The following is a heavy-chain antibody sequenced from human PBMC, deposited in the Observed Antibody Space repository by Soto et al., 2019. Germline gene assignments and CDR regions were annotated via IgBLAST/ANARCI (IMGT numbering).Heavy chain of an antibody. D-gene: IGHD2-21*01. J-gene: IGHJ5*02. V-gene: IGHV4-34*01. CDR1: GGPFSGVY. CDR3: ARDAFCGSGTCRVGHWFDP. CDR2: VNHRGSA. Sequence: LETLSLTCAVSGGPFSGVYWSWIRQPPGKGLEWIGGVNHRGSANYNPSLESRVTMSVDTSKNQFSLKLTSVTAADSAVYYCARDAFCGSGTCRVGHWFDPWGQGTLVTVSS.